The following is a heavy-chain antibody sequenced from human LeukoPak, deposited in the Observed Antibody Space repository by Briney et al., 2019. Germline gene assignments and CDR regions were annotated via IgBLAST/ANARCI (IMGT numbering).Heavy chain of an antibody. D-gene: IGHD1-26*01. J-gene: IGHJ4*02. CDR1: GVTISDNY. Sequence: GGSLRLSCAASGVTISDNYMSWVRQALGKGLEWVSFVYSGGTTYYADSVKGRFTISRDNSKNTLYLQMNSLRAEDTAVYYCARAVGALDYWGQGTLVTVSS. CDR3: ARAVGALDY. CDR2: VYSGGTT. V-gene: IGHV3-53*01.